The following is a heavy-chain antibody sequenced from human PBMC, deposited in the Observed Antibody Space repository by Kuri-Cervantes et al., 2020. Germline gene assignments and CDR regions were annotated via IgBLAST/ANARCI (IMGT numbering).Heavy chain of an antibody. D-gene: IGHD3-22*01. V-gene: IGHV4-34*01. CDR1: GGSFSGYY. CDR2: INHSGST. CDR3: ARLWHYYDSNGYNYMDV. Sequence: SETLSLTCAVYGGSFSGYYWSWIRQPPGKGLEWIGEINHSGSTNYNPSLKSRVTISVDTSKNQFSLKLSSVTAADTAVYYCARLWHYYDSNGYNYMDVWGKGTTVTVSS. J-gene: IGHJ6*03.